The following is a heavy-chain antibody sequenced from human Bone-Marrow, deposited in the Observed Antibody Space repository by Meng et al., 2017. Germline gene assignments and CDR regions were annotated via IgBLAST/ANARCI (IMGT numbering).Heavy chain of an antibody. Sequence: LVQLGAGVRKPGASVKGSCKPSGYNFPDYWLHWVRRAPGQGLEWMGRIDPKSGDTHYAQRFQGRVTMTGDTSISTAYMELSGLRSDDTAMYYCARDEDISAAGKLFGDYWGQGTLVTVSS. CDR2: IDPKSGDT. J-gene: IGHJ4*02. CDR3: ARDEDISAAGKLFGDY. D-gene: IGHD6-13*01. CDR1: GYNFPDYW. V-gene: IGHV1-2*06.